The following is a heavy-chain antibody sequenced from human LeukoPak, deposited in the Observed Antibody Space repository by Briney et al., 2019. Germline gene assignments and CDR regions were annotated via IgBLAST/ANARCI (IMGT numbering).Heavy chain of an antibody. CDR1: GFTFSYYA. Sequence: GSLRLFCSASGFTFSYYAIHWVRQAPGKGLEWVALIWSDGSNKYYADSVKGRITISRDNSKNTVYLQMNSLRAEDTAVYYCARELFSSGSCPDGWGQGTLVTVSS. V-gene: IGHV3-33*01. D-gene: IGHD3-10*01. J-gene: IGHJ4*02. CDR2: IWSDGSNK. CDR3: ARELFSSGSCPDG.